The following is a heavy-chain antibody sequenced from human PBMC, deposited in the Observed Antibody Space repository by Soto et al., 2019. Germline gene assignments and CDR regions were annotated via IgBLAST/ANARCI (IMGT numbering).Heavy chain of an antibody. D-gene: IGHD6-13*01. J-gene: IGHJ6*02. CDR3: ARDRQKNSSYYYYGMDV. CDR2: INPSGGST. V-gene: IGHV1-46*01. CDR1: GYTFTSYY. Sequence: ASVKVSCKASGYTFTSYYMHWVRQAPGQGLEWMGIINPSGGSTSYAQKFQGRVTMTRDTSTGTVYMELSSLRSEDTAVYYCARDRQKNSSYYYYGMDVWGQGATVTVSS.